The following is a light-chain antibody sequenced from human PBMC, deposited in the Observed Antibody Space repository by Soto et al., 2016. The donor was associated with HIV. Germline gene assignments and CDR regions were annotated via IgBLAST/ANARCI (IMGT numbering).Light chain of an antibody. Sequence: DIQMTQSPSSLSASVGDGVTITCLASQDISNYLNWYQQKPGKAPKLLIYDASNLETGVPSRFSGSGSGTDFTFTISSLQPEDIATYYCQQYDNLPYTFGQGPSWRSN. CDR1: QDISNY. J-gene: IGKJ2*01. CDR2: DAS. CDR3: QQYDNLPYT. V-gene: IGKV1-33*01.